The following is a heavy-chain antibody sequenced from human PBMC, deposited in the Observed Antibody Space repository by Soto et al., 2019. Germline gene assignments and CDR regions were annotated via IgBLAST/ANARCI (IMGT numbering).Heavy chain of an antibody. CDR3: AKVRRYGDYGRGGFDY. CDR1: GFTFDDYA. V-gene: IGHV3-9*01. D-gene: IGHD4-17*01. Sequence: EVQLVESGGGLVQPGRSLRLSCAASGFTFDDYAMHWVRQAPGKGLEWVSGISWNSGSIGYADSVKGRFTISRDNAKNSLYLQRNSLRAEDTALYYCAKVRRYGDYGRGGFDYWGQGTLVTVSS. CDR2: ISWNSGSI. J-gene: IGHJ4*02.